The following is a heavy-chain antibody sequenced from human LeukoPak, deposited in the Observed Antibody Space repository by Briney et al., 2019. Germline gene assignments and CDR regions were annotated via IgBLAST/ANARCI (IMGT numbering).Heavy chain of an antibody. D-gene: IGHD6-13*01. CDR1: GFTFSSYW. V-gene: IGHV3-7*01. CDR3: ARSGYRSSRPFDY. Sequence: PGGSLRLSCAASGFTFSSYWMSWVRQAPGKGLEWVANIKQDGSEKYYVDSVKGRFTISRDNAKNSLYLQMNSLRAEDTAVYYCARSGYRSSRPFDYWGQGTLVTVSS. J-gene: IGHJ4*02. CDR2: IKQDGSEK.